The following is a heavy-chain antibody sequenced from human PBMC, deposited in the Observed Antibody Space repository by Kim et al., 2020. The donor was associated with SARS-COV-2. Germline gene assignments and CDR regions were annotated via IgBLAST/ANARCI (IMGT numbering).Heavy chain of an antibody. J-gene: IGHJ4*02. V-gene: IGHV3-11*04. Sequence: ESVKCRFTISMDNAKNSVYLQMNGLSVGDSAVYFCARDAWGQRWTGGFDYWGQGTLVTVSS. CDR3: ARDAWGQRWTGGFDY. D-gene: IGHD3-16*01.